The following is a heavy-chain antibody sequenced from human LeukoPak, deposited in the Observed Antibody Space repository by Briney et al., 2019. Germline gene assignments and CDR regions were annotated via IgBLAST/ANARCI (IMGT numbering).Heavy chain of an antibody. V-gene: IGHV4-4*07. Sequence: SETLSLTCTVSGGSISSYYWSWIRQPAGKGLEWIGRIYTSGSTNYNPSLKSRVTMSVDTSKNQFSLKLSSVTAADTAVYYCARLRTVTPYYYYYYMDVWGKGTTVTVSS. J-gene: IGHJ6*03. D-gene: IGHD4-11*01. CDR3: ARLRTVTPYYYYYYMDV. CDR2: IYTSGST. CDR1: GGSISSYY.